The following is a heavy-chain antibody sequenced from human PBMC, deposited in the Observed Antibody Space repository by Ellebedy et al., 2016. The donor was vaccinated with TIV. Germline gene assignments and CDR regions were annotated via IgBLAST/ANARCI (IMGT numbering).Heavy chain of an antibody. CDR2: IYRSGST. CDR3: ARAVLSSGDYDYYSYYYMDV. J-gene: IGHJ6*03. V-gene: IGHV4-61*02. CDR1: GGSISSGSYY. D-gene: IGHD3-22*01. Sequence: SETLSLTXTVSGGSISSGSYYWSWIRQPAGKGLEWIGRIYRSGSTNYNPSLKSRVTMSVDTSKNQFSQKLSSLTAADTAVYFCARAVLSSGDYDYYSYYYMDVWGKGTTVTVSS.